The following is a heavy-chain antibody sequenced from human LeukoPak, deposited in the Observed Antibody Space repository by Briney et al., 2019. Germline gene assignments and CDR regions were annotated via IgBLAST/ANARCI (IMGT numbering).Heavy chain of an antibody. CDR3: AKDTLRSAEGYF. CDR1: GFTFSSYS. D-gene: IGHD3-22*01. V-gene: IGHV3-30*02. CDR2: VRFDTSQI. Sequence: GGSLRLSCAASGFTFSSYSMNWVRQAPGKGLEWVAFVRFDTSQIYYADSVKGRFTISRDNSKSTLYLQMDSLRAEDTAVYYCAKDTLRSAEGYFWGQGILVTVSS. J-gene: IGHJ4*02.